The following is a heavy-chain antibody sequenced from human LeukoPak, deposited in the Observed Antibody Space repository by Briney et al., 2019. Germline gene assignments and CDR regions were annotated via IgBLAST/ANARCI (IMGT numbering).Heavy chain of an antibody. CDR1: GLTVSNNY. CDR3: AVEGFLLDLDF. CDR2: IYSGGST. D-gene: IGHD3/OR15-3a*01. J-gene: IGHJ4*02. V-gene: IGHV3-53*01. Sequence: GGSLRLSCAVSGLTVSNNYMSWVRQAPGKGLEWVSVIYSGGSTYYADSVKGRFTISRDNSQSTVYLLMSSLRVDDTAIYYCAVEGFLLDLDFWGQGTLVTVSS.